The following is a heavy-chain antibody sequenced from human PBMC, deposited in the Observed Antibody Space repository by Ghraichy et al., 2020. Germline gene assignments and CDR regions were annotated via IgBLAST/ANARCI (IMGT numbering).Heavy chain of an antibody. D-gene: IGHD1-26*01. CDR2: MNYNGGST. CDR1: GFMFRDHG. CDR3: ARKYTGTYYSLFDF. J-gene: IGHJ4*01. V-gene: IGHV3-20*04. Sequence: LSLTCAASGFMFRDHGMGWVRQGPGKGLEWVAGMNYNGGSTNYADSVKGRFTISRDNAKSALYLQMDSLRADDTAVYYCARKYTGTYYSLFDFWGHGTLITVSS.